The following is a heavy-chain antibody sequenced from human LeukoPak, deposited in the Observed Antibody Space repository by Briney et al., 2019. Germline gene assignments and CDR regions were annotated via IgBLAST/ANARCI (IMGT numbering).Heavy chain of an antibody. CDR3: ARCGEMATISSCYFDY. J-gene: IGHJ4*02. V-gene: IGHV5-51*01. Sequence: GESLKISCKGFGYSFTYYSIAWVRQMHGKGLEWMGIIYPGDSDTRYSPSFQGQVTISGDKSISTAYLQWSSLRAYDTATYYCARCGEMATISSCYFDYGGEGTLVTVSS. D-gene: IGHD5-24*01. CDR1: GYSFTYYS. CDR2: IYPGDSDT.